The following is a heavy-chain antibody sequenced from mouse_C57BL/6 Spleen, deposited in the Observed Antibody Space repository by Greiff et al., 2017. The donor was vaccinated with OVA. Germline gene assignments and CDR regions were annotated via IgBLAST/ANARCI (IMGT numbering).Heavy chain of an antibody. D-gene: IGHD4-1*01. CDR3: ASELGRGGYAMDY. V-gene: IGHV5-4*03. CDR1: GFTFSSYA. CDR2: ISDGGSYT. J-gene: IGHJ4*01. Sequence: EVMLVESGGGLVKPGGSLKLSCAASGFTFSSYAMSWVRQTPEKRLEWVATISDGGSYTYYPDNVKGRFTISRDNAKNNLYLQMSHLKSEDTAMYYCASELGRGGYAMDYWGQGTSVTVSS.